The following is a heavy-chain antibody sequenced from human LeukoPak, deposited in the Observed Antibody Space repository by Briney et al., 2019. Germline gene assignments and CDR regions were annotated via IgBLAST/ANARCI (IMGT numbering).Heavy chain of an antibody. CDR3: ARDGFPGAVTQNEGWWFFDL. CDR2: IKSKTDGGTT. V-gene: IGHV3-15*01. J-gene: IGHJ2*01. Sequence: PGGSLGLSCAASGFTFSNAWMSWVRQAPGKGLEWVGRIKSKTDGGTTDYAAPVKGRFAISRDDSKNTLYLQMNSLRAEDTAVYFCARDGFPGAVTQNEGWWFFDLWGRGTLVTVSS. CDR1: GFTFSNAW. D-gene: IGHD4-17*01.